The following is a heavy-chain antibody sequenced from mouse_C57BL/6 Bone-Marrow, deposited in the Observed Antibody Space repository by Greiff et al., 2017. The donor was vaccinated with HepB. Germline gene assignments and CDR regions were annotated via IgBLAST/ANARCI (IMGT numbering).Heavy chain of an antibody. J-gene: IGHJ1*03. V-gene: IGHV6-6*01. CDR2: IRNKANNHAT. CDR1: GFTFSDAW. CDR3: TRRDYGGYFDV. D-gene: IGHD2-4*01. Sequence: EVMLVESGGGLVQPGGSMKLSCAASGFTFSDAWMDWVRQSPEKGLEWVAEIRNKANNHATYYAESVKGRFTISRDDYKSSVYLQMNSLRAEGTGIYYCTRRDYGGYFDVWGTGTTVTVSS.